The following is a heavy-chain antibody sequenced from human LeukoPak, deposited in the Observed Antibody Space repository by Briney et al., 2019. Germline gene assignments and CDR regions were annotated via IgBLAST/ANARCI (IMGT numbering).Heavy chain of an antibody. V-gene: IGHV3-23*01. Sequence: PGGSLRLSCAASGFTFSSYAMSWVRQAPGKGLEWVSAISGSGGRTYYADSVKGRFTISRDNSKNKLYLQMNSLRAEETAVYYCAKTNSGDYSYYFDYWGQGTLVTVSS. CDR3: AKTNSGDYSYYFDY. CDR1: GFTFSSYA. J-gene: IGHJ4*02. D-gene: IGHD3-22*01. CDR2: ISGSGGRT.